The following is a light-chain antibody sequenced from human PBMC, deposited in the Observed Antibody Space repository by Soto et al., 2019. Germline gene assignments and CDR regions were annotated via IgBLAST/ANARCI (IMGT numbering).Light chain of an antibody. CDR1: QSVDSRY. Sequence: ELVLTQSPCTLSLSPGGGATLSCRASQSVDSRYLGWYQQKPGQAPRLLIYGASSRATGIPDRFSGSGSGTDFTLTISGLEPEDFAVYYCQLFGTSWLTFGPGTKVDMK. CDR3: QLFGTSWLT. V-gene: IGKV3-20*01. CDR2: GAS. J-gene: IGKJ3*01.